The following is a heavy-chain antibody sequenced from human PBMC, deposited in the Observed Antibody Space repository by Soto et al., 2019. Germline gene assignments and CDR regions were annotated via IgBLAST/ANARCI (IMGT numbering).Heavy chain of an antibody. CDR1: GGSISSYY. D-gene: IGHD6-13*01. Sequence: QVQLQESGPGLVKPSETLSLTCTVSGGSISSYYWSWIRQPPEKGLEWIGYIYYSGSTNYNPSLKSRVTISIDTSKTQFSLKLSSVTAADTAVYYCARHYSSSWYYFDYWGQGTLVTVSS. V-gene: IGHV4-59*01. CDR3: ARHYSSSWYYFDY. J-gene: IGHJ4*02. CDR2: IYYSGST.